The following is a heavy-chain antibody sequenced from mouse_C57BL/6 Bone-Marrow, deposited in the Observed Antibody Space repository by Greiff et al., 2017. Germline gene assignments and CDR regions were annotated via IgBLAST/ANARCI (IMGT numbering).Heavy chain of an antibody. D-gene: IGHD2-3*01. CDR1: GYAFSSYW. CDR2: IYPGDGDT. J-gene: IGHJ3*01. V-gene: IGHV1-80*01. CDR3: ARGGGYYAWFAY. Sequence: QVQLQQSGAELVKPGASVKISCKASGYAFSSYWMNWVKQRPGKGLEWIGQIYPGDGDTNYNGKFKGKATLTADKSSSTAYMQLSSLTSEDAAVYFCARGGGYYAWFAYWGQGTLVTVSA.